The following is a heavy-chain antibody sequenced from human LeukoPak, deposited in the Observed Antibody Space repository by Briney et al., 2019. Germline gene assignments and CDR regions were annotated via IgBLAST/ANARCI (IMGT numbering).Heavy chain of an antibody. V-gene: IGHV3-49*03. CDR3: TRRGTIAACDY. J-gene: IGHJ4*02. D-gene: IGHD6-6*01. Sequence: PGGSLRLSCTASGFTSGDYAMSWFRQAPGKGLEWVGFIRSKAYGGTTEYAASVKGRFTISRDDSKSIVYLQMNSLKTEDTAVYYCTRRGTIAACDYWGQGTLVTVSS. CDR1: GFTSGDYA. CDR2: IRSKAYGGTT.